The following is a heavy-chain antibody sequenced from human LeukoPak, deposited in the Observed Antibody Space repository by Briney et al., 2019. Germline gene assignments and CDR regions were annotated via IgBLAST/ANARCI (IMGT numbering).Heavy chain of an antibody. CDR1: GAFIGSYY. V-gene: IGHV4-59*08. D-gene: IGHD5-12*01. CDR3: TRHDIVEVIGHGMAV. CDR2: ISQTGYS. Sequence: NPSETLSLTCTVPGAFIGSYYWSWIRQPPGKGLQWIGYISQTGYSHYHPSLKSRVTISRDMSENQVSLILSSVTAADTAIYYCTRHDIVEVIGHGMAVWGQGTTVTVTS. J-gene: IGHJ6*02.